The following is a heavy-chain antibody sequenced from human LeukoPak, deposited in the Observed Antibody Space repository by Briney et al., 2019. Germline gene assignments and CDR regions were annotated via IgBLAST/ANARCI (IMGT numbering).Heavy chain of an antibody. J-gene: IGHJ5*02. D-gene: IGHD1-26*01. CDR1: GYTFTGYY. CDR2: INPNSGGT. Sequence: VASVKVSCKASGYTFTGYYMHWVRQAPGQGLEWMGWINPNSGGTNYAQKFQGRVTMTRDTSISTAYMELSRLRSDDTAVYYCARDVGAADNWFDPWGQGTLVTVSS. V-gene: IGHV1-2*02. CDR3: ARDVGAADNWFDP.